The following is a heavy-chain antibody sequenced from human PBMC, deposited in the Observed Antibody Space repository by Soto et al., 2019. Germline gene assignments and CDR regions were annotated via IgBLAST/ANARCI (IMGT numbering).Heavy chain of an antibody. D-gene: IGHD3-22*01. CDR2: ISGDGRT. CDR1: RFTFSDYV. J-gene: IGHJ4*02. Sequence: ELHLLASGGGLVQPGESLRLSCVASRFTFSDYVMTCVLQAPGKGLEWVAAISGDGRTHYESSMTGRVIISSDNYQATLYFPVSSLRAADTATYYCVRWHTSNFDSLPYTGFDWWGQGTQVTVSS. V-gene: IGHV3-23*01. CDR3: VRWHTSNFDSLPYTGFDW.